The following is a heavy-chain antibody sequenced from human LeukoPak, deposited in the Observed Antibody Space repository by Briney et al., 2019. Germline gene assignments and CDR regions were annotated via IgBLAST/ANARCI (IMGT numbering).Heavy chain of an antibody. CDR3: DSYFDY. CDR1: GFTFSSYA. J-gene: IGHJ4*02. CDR2: ISYDGTNK. V-gene: IGHV3-30*04. Sequence: PGRSLRLSCAASGFTFSSYAMHWVRQAPGKGLEWVALISYDGTNKYYADSVKGRFTISRDNSKNTLYVQMNSLRAEDTAVYYGDSYFDYWGQGTLVTVSS.